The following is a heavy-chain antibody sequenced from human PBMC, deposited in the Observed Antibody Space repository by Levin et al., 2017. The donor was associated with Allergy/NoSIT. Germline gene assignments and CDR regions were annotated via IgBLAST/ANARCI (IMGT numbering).Heavy chain of an antibody. Sequence: PSETLSLTCTVSGGSISSGGYYWSWIRQHPGKGLEWIGYIYYSGSTYYNPSLKSRVTISVDTSKNQFSLKLSSVTAADTAVYYCARVNYDYVWGSYRYYYYMDVWGKGTTVTVSS. CDR3: ARVNYDYVWGSYRYYYYMDV. J-gene: IGHJ6*03. V-gene: IGHV4-31*03. D-gene: IGHD3-16*02. CDR2: IYYSGST. CDR1: GGSISSGGYY.